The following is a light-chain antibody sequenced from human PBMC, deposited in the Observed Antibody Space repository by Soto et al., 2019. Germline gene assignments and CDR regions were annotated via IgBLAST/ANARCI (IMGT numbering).Light chain of an antibody. V-gene: IGKV1-8*01. CDR1: QGISTY. Sequence: IQMTQSPSSVSASIGDRVSITCRASQGISTYLGWYQQKPGKAPKLLIYAASTLQSGVPSRFSGSGSGTDFTLTISSLQSEDFATYYCQQYYLYPRTFGQGTKVDI. CDR2: AAS. CDR3: QQYYLYPRT. J-gene: IGKJ1*01.